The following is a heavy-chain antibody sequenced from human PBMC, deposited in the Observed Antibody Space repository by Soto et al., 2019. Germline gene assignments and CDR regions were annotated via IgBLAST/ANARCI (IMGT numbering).Heavy chain of an antibody. CDR1: GFYITNYW. CDR3: VRDSYTAHWQTSGEDY. D-gene: IGHD2-2*02. J-gene: IGHJ4*02. CDR2: IKEDGSLK. V-gene: IGHV3-7*01. Sequence: DVQLVESGGGLVQPGGSLRLSCAASGFYITNYWMTWVRQAPGKGPEWVANIKEDGSLKFYVDSVRGRFTISRDNAKNSVYLEMSRLRAEDTAVYYCVRDSYTAHWQTSGEDYWGQGTLVTVSS.